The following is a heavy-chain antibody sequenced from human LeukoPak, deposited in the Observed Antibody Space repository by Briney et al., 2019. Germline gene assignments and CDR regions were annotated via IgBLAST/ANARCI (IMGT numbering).Heavy chain of an antibody. D-gene: IGHD2-8*01. CDR2: IYYSGST. V-gene: IGHV4-39*07. Sequence: SETLSLTCTVSGGSISSSSYYWGWIRQPPGKGLEWIGSIYYSGSTYYNPSLKSRVTISVDTSKNQFFLKLSSVTAADTAVYYCARDFRGVSYFDYWGQGTLVTVSS. CDR1: GGSISSSSYY. J-gene: IGHJ4*02. CDR3: ARDFRGVSYFDY.